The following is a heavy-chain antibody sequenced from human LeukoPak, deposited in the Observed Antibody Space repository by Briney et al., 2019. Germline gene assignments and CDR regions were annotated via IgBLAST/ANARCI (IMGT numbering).Heavy chain of an antibody. V-gene: IGHV4-4*02. D-gene: IGHD3-22*01. Sequence: SETLSLTCAVSGGSISSSNWWSWVRQPPGKGLEWIGEIYHSGSTNYNPSLKSRVTISVDTSKNQFSLKLTSVTAADTAVFYCARLSSGGYVVDGYWGQGTLVTVSS. CDR1: GGSISSSNW. CDR3: ARLSSGGYVVDGY. J-gene: IGHJ4*02. CDR2: IYHSGST.